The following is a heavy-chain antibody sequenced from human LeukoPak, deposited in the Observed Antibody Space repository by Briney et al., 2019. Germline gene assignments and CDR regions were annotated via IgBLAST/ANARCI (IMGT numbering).Heavy chain of an antibody. CDR3: ASAIVLRPGSLDY. D-gene: IGHD3-22*01. CDR1: GFTFNSYS. J-gene: IGHJ4*02. Sequence: PGGSLRLSCEASGFTFNSYSLNWVRQAPGQGLEWVSSISGSSSYIYYADSVKGRFTISRDNAKSSLYLDMNSLRVEDTAVYYCASAIVLRPGSLDYWGQGTLVTVSS. CDR2: ISGSSSYI. V-gene: IGHV3-21*06.